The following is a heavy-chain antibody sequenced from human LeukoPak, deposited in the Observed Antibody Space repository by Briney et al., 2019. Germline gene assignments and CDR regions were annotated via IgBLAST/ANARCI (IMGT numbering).Heavy chain of an antibody. CDR1: GFTLSSYA. D-gene: IGHD2-2*01. V-gene: IGHV3-23*01. CDR2: ITASGGNT. Sequence: GGSLRLSCAASGFTLSSYAMGWVRQAPGKGLEWVSAITASGGNTYYADSVKGRFTISRDNSKNTLYLQVNSLRAEDTAVYYCARGEVVPAPRFGPWGQGTLVTVSS. J-gene: IGHJ5*02. CDR3: ARGEVVPAPRFGP.